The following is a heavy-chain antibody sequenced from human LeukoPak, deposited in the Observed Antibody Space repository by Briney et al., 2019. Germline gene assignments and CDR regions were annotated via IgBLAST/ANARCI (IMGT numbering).Heavy chain of an antibody. J-gene: IGHJ4*02. CDR3: ARHAYSSGWSIDY. CDR1: GFTFSDYY. V-gene: IGHV3-11*01. D-gene: IGHD6-19*01. Sequence: PXGSLRLSCAASGFTFSDYYMSWIRQAPGRGLEWVSYISSSGSTIYYADSVKGRFTISRDNAKNSLYLQMNSLRAEDTAVYYCARHAYSSGWSIDYWGREPWSPSPQ. CDR2: ISSSGSTI.